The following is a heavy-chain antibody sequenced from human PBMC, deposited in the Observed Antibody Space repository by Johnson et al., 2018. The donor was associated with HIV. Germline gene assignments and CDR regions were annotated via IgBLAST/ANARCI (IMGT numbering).Heavy chain of an antibody. V-gene: IGHV3-66*01. CDR1: GFTFDDYG. Sequence: EVQLLESGGGVVRPGGSLRLSCAVSGFTFDDYGMSWVRQAPGKGLEWISVIFSGGSTYYADSVKGRFTISRDNSKNTLHLQMNSLRVEDTAVYYCARACRDGYTCDAFDIWGQGTMVTVSS. CDR3: ARACRDGYTCDAFDI. D-gene: IGHD5-24*01. CDR2: IFSGGST. J-gene: IGHJ3*02.